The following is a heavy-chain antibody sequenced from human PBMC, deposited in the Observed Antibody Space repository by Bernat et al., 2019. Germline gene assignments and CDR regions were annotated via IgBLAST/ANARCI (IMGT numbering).Heavy chain of an antibody. Sequence: QVQLVESGGGVVQPGRSLRLSCAASGCTFSSYGMHWVRQAPGKGLEWVAVIWYDGSNKYYADSVKGRFTISRDNSKNTLYLQMNSLRAEDTAVYYCAREAAAGRFFDYWGQGTLVTVSS. J-gene: IGHJ4*02. D-gene: IGHD6-13*01. V-gene: IGHV3-33*01. CDR1: GCTFSSYG. CDR3: AREAAAGRFFDY. CDR2: IWYDGSNK.